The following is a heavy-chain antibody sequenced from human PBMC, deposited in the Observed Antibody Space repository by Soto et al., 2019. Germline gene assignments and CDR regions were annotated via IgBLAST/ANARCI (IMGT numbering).Heavy chain of an antibody. CDR3: VRGTDYWGLSDN. J-gene: IGHJ4*02. D-gene: IGHD3-9*01. V-gene: IGHV3-33*01. Sequence: QVQLVESGGGVIQPGKSLRLSCAASGFAFSADAMHWVRQAPGKGLEWVAVLWADGSRQFYLDSVKGRFSISRDNSKNTLYLQMNNLRIDDTAMYFCVRGTDYWGLSDNWGQGTLVSVSS. CDR1: GFAFSADA. CDR2: LWADGSRQ.